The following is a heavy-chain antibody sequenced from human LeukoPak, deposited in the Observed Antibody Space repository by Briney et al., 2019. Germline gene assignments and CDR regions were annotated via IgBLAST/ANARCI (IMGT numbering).Heavy chain of an antibody. D-gene: IGHD3-22*01. J-gene: IGHJ4*02. CDR3: ARQRDYYDSSGSTHYFDY. V-gene: IGHV1-69*05. CDR2: IIPIFGTA. Sequence: SVKVSCKASGGTFSSYAISWVRQAPGQGLEWMGGIIPIFGTANYAQKFQGRVTITTDESTSTAYMELSSLRSEDTAVCYCARQRDYYDSSGSTHYFDYWGQGTLVTVSS. CDR1: GGTFSSYA.